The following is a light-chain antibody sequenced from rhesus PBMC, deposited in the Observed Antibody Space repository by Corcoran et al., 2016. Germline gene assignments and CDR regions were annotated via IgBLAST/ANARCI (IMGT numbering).Light chain of an antibody. CDR2: DVS. CDR1: SRDSGGHKG. J-gene: IGLJ1*01. Sequence: SARTQPPSVSKSLGQSVTNSCTGTSRDSGGHKGVSWYQQHSGTAPRLLIYDVSKRHSGVSDRFSGSKSGNTDSLTNSGLQAEGEADDYCCSHTSRSHYIVGAGTRLTVL. V-gene: IGLV2-38*01. CDR3: CSHTSRSHYI.